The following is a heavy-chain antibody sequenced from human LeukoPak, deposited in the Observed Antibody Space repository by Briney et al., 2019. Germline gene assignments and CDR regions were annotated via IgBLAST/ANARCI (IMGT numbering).Heavy chain of an antibody. CDR3: ARVGPRDY. V-gene: IGHV1-18*01. Sequence: ASENLSSMPSDYNSARYGISGELQGPGKGLEWMGWISAYNGNTNYAQKLQGRVTMTTDTSTSTAYMELRSLRSDDTAVYYCARVGPRDYWGQGTLVTVSS. J-gene: IGHJ4*02. CDR2: ISAYNGNT. CDR1: DYNSARYG.